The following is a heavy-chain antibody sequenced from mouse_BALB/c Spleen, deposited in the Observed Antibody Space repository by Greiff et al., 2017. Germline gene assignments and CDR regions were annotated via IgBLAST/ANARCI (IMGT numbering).Heavy chain of an antibody. Sequence: EVMLVESGGGLVKPGGSLKLSCAASGFTFSSYTMSWVRQTPEKRLEWVATISSGGSYTYYPDSVKGRFTISRDNAKNTLYLQMSSLKSEDTAMYYCTRETYGHYYAMDYWGQGTSVTVSS. CDR1: GFTFSSYT. V-gene: IGHV5-6-4*01. CDR2: ISSGGSYT. D-gene: IGHD1-1*02. J-gene: IGHJ4*01. CDR3: TRETYGHYYAMDY.